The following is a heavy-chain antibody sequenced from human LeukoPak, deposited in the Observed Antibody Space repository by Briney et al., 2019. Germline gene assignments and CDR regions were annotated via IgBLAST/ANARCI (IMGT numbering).Heavy chain of an antibody. CDR3: ARGFRGDFDWLFQEPYYFDY. V-gene: IGHV3-66*01. CDR2: IYSGGST. Sequence: GGSLRLSCAASGFTVSSNYMSWVRQAPGKGLEWVSVIYSGGSTYYADSVKGRFTISRDNSKNTLYLQMNSLRAEDTAVYYCARGFRGDFDWLFQEPYYFDYWGQGTLVTVSS. J-gene: IGHJ4*02. CDR1: GFTVSSNY. D-gene: IGHD3-9*01.